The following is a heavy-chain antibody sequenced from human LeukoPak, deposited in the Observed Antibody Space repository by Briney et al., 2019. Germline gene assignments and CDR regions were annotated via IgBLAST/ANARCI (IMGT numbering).Heavy chain of an antibody. D-gene: IGHD1-1*01. V-gene: IGHV3-21*01. CDR3: ARAKRPLQGTRNWFDP. Sequence: GGSLRLSCAASGFTFSSYSMNWVRQAPGKGLEWVSSISSSSSYIYCADSVKGRFTISRDNAKNSLYLRMNSLRAEDTAVYYCARAKRPLQGTRNWFDPWGQGTLVTVSS. CDR1: GFTFSSYS. CDR2: ISSSSSYI. J-gene: IGHJ5*02.